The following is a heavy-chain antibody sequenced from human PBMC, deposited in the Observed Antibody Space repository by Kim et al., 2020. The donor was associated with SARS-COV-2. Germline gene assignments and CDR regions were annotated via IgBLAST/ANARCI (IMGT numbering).Heavy chain of an antibody. Sequence: GGSLRLSCAASGFTFSSYWMHWVRQAPGKGLVWVSRINSDGSSTSYADSVKGRFTISRDNAKNTLYLQMNGLRAEDTAVYYCARAGREVTIFGVVIPSAGDYWGQGTLVTVSS. CDR2: INSDGSST. D-gene: IGHD3-3*01. J-gene: IGHJ4*02. CDR3: ARAGREVTIFGVVIPSAGDY. CDR1: GFTFSSYW. V-gene: IGHV3-74*01.